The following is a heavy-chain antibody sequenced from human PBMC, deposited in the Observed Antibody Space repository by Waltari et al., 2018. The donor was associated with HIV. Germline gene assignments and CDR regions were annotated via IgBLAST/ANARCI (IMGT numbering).Heavy chain of an antibody. J-gene: IGHJ5*02. CDR2: IRGKPNSYAT. Sequence: EVQLVESGGGLVQPGGSLKLSCAPSGFSFRGSAMPWVRQASGKGLEWVGRIRGKPNSYATAYAESLKGRFTISRDDSKNTAYLQMNSLKTEDTAVYYCTKSVGDSARGWFDPWGQGTLVTVSS. CDR1: GFSFRGSA. CDR3: TKSVGDSARGWFDP. D-gene: IGHD4-17*01. V-gene: IGHV3-73*01.